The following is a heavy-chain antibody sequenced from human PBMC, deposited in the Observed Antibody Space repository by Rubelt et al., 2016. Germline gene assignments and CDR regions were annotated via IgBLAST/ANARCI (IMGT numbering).Heavy chain of an antibody. CDR3: ASLRAGGSGHY. J-gene: IGHJ4*02. D-gene: IGHD6-19*01. CDR2: INHRGST. V-gene: IGHV4-34*01. CDR1: GGSFIGYY. Sequence: QVQLQQWGAGLLKPSETLSLTCAVYGGSFIGYYWSWIRQPPGKGLEWIGEINHRGSTNYNPSLKSRVTISVDTSMNQFSLKLTAVTAAYTAVYDFASLRAGGSGHYWGQGTLVTVSS.